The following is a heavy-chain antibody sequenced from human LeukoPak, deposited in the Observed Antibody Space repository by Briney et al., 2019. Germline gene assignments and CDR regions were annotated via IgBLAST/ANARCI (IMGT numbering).Heavy chain of an antibody. Sequence: SQTLSLTCTVSGGSISSGGYYWSWIRQPPGKGLEWIGYIYYSGSTNYNPSLKSRVTISVDTSKNQFSLKLSSVTAADTAVYYCARASFGVVIYNGNFDYWGQGTLVTVSS. CDR3: ARASFGVVIYNGNFDY. D-gene: IGHD3-3*01. CDR2: IYYSGST. J-gene: IGHJ4*02. CDR1: GGSISSGGYY. V-gene: IGHV4-61*08.